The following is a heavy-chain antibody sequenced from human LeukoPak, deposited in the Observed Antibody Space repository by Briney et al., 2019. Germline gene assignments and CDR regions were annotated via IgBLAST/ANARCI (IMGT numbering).Heavy chain of an antibody. V-gene: IGHV4-31*03. Sequence: PSETLSLTCTVSGGSLSSGGYYWSWIRQHPGKGLEWIGYIYYSGSTYYNPSLKSRVTISVDTSKNQFSLKLSSVTAADTAVYYCARNIADSSGYYTVGYWGQGTLVTVSS. J-gene: IGHJ4*02. CDR1: GGSLSSGGYY. CDR3: ARNIADSSGYYTVGY. CDR2: IYYSGST. D-gene: IGHD3-22*01.